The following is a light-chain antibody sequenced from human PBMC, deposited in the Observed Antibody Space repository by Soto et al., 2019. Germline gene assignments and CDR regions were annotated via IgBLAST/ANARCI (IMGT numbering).Light chain of an antibody. Sequence: DIQMTQSPSSLSASVGDRVTITCRASQGITNYLAWYQQKPGKVLKLLIYAASTLQSGVPSRFSGSGSGTDFTLTISSLQPEDVATYYCQKYNSAPTFGGGTKVDIK. CDR3: QKYNSAPT. V-gene: IGKV1-27*01. CDR2: AAS. J-gene: IGKJ4*01. CDR1: QGITNY.